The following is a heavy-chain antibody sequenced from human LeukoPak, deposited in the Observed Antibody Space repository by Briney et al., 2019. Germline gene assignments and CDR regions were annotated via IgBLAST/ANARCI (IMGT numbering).Heavy chain of an antibody. Sequence: PGKSLRLSCAASGFTFSSHAMHWVRQAPGKGLEWVAIMSNDGSKKFYVDSLKGRFTISRDNSKNTLYLQMNSLRSEDTAVYFCARDGSVLRFLEWLFFLDYWGQGTLVTVSS. CDR2: MSNDGSKK. CDR1: GFTFSSHA. CDR3: ARDGSVLRFLEWLFFLDY. D-gene: IGHD3-3*01. V-gene: IGHV3-30*01. J-gene: IGHJ4*02.